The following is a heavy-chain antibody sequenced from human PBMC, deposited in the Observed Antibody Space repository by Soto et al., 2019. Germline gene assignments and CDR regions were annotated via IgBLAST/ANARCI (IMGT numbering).Heavy chain of an antibody. CDR2: ISSSSSYI. V-gene: IGHV3-21*01. CDR1: GFTFSSYS. J-gene: IGHJ1*01. D-gene: IGHD3-22*01. CDR3: ARDWLPEDYYDRPVEYFQH. Sequence: PGGSLRLSCAASGFTFSSYSMNWVRQAPGKGLEWVSSISSSSSYIYYADSVKGRFTISRDNAKNSLYLQMNSLRAEDTAVYYCARDWLPEDYYDRPVEYFQHWGQGTLVTV.